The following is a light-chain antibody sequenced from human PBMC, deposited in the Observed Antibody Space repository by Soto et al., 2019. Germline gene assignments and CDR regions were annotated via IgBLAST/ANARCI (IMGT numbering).Light chain of an antibody. CDR3: QHYDSYSGT. Sequence: DIQMTQSPSTPSASVGDRVTITCRASQTISSWLAWYQQKPGKAPKLLICRASSLESGVPSRFSGSGSGAEFTLTISSLQPDDFATYYCQHYDSYSGTFGPGTEVDIK. J-gene: IGKJ3*01. CDR2: RAS. V-gene: IGKV1-5*03. CDR1: QTISSW.